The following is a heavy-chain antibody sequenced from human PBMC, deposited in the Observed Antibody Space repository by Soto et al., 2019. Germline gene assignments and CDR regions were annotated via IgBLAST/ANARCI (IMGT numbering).Heavy chain of an antibody. V-gene: IGHV3-30-3*01. CDR1: GFTFSSYA. D-gene: IGHD3-3*01. CDR2: ISYDGSNK. Sequence: PGGSLRLSCAASGFTFSSYAMHWVRQAPGKGLEWVAVISYDGSNKYYADSVKGRFTISRDNSKNTLYLQMNSLRAEDTAVYYCASNDFWSGYYSFDIWGQGTMVTVSS. J-gene: IGHJ3*02. CDR3: ASNDFWSGYYSFDI.